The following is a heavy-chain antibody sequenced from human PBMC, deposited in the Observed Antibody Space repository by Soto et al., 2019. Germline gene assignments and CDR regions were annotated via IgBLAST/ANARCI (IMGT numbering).Heavy chain of an antibody. D-gene: IGHD5-18*01. CDR2: IYHSGST. CDR3: ARATGMAPFDY. Sequence: SETLSLTCAVSGGSISSSNWWRWVRQPPGKGLEGIGEIYHSGSTNYDPSLKSRVTISVDKSKNQFSLKLSSVTAADTAVYYCARATGMAPFDYWGQGTLVTVSS. CDR1: GGSISSSNW. V-gene: IGHV4-4*02. J-gene: IGHJ4*02.